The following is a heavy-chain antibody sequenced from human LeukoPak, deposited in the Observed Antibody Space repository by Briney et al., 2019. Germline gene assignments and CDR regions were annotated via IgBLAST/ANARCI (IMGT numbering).Heavy chain of an antibody. CDR3: ARELLGPYYFDY. V-gene: IGHV4-34*01. Sequence: PSETLSLTCAVYGGSFSGYYWSWIRQPPGKGLEWIGEIYHSGSTNYNPSLKSRVTISVDKSKNQFSLKLSSVTAADTAVYYCARELLGPYYFDYWGQGTLVTVSS. D-gene: IGHD6-6*01. CDR2: IYHSGST. J-gene: IGHJ4*02. CDR1: GGSFSGYY.